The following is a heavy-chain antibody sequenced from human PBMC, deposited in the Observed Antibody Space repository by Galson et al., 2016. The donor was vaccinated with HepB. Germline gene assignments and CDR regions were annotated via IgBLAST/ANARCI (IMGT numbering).Heavy chain of an antibody. V-gene: IGHV4-34*01. CDR1: GGSLSGYY. Sequence: SETLSLTCAVSGGSLSGYYWSWIRHSPGKGLEWIGEVNHSGSTTYNPSLKSRVTVSVDILKNQFSLKLSSVTAADTAVYYCARGFYDSSCYFFPRQGTGYYFDNWGQGTLVTVSS. CDR3: ARGFYDSSCYFFPRQGTGYYFDN. CDR2: VNHSGST. D-gene: IGHD3-22*01. J-gene: IGHJ4*02.